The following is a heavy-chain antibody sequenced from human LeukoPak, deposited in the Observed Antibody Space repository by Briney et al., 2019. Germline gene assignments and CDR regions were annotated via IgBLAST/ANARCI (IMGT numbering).Heavy chain of an antibody. CDR1: GDRFPSYY. CDR3: ARDHGTDGTTFTLNFDC. CDR2: INPNNGAT. J-gene: IGHJ4*02. V-gene: IGHV1-2*02. Sequence: GATVKVSCKASGDRFPSYYIHWVRQAPGQGLEWMGWINPNNGATKYAQTLQGGVTLTTDPSLTTVFMELTWLTSDDTATYYCARDHGTDGTTFTLNFDCWGQGTLVTVSS. D-gene: IGHD1-1*01.